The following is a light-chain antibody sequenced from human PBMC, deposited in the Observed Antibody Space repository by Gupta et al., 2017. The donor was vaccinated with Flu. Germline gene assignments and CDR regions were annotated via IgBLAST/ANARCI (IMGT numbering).Light chain of an antibody. CDR2: RNN. CDR3: SAWDDNRSAGV. V-gene: IGLV1-47*01. Sequence: SLLTQPPSASVPPGQRVTISCSGSSPNIGNNYVYWYQHLAGTAPKLLIYRNNQRPSGVPDRFSGSNSATSASLAISGLRAEDEGVYYCSAWDDNRSAGVFGGGTKLTVL. J-gene: IGLJ3*02. CDR1: SPNIGNNY.